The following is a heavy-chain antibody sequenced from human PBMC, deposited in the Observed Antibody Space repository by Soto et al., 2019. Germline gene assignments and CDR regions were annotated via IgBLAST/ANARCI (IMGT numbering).Heavy chain of an antibody. V-gene: IGHV3-23*01. J-gene: IGHJ4*02. CDR2: ISGSGGST. Sequence: EVQLLEYGGGLLQPGGSLRLSCAASGFTFSSYAMSWVRQAPGKGLEWVSAISGSGGSTYYADSVKGRFTISRDNSKNPLYLQMKGLRAEDTAVYYCARGEAWLAKGCLDYWGQGTLVTVSS. D-gene: IGHD6-19*01. CDR3: ARGEAWLAKGCLDY. CDR1: GFTFSSYA.